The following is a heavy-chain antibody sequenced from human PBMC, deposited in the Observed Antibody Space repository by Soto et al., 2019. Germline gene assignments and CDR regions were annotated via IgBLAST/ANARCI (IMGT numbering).Heavy chain of an antibody. CDR3: VREDMSGTYYFDA. CDR1: RGSVSSQNHF. D-gene: IGHD3-3*01. J-gene: IGHJ4*02. Sequence: QVHLQESGPGLRKPSETLSLPCTVTRGSVSSQNHFWTWIRQPPGKGLEWIGYKYYSGISNYNPSLQSCVIMSGDTSKTLFFSRLSSVTAADTAVYFCVREDMSGTYYFDAWGQRALVTVSS. CDR2: KYYSGIS. V-gene: IGHV4-61*01.